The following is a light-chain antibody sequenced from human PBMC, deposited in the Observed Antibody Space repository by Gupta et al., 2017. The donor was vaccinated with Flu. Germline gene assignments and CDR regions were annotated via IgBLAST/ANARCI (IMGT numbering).Light chain of an antibody. Sequence: DIQMTQSPSSLSASVGDRVTITCRASQSISTYLNWYQQKPGQAPQLLIHAASSLQSGVPSRFSGSGSGTDFTLAISSLQPEDFATYYCQQSYSTPQTFGQGTKVEIK. V-gene: IGKV1-39*01. J-gene: IGKJ1*01. CDR2: AAS. CDR1: QSISTY. CDR3: QQSYSTPQT.